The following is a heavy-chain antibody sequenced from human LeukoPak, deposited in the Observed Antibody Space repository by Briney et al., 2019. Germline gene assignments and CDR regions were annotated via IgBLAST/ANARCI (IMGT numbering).Heavy chain of an antibody. CDR3: ARAPSGWYRTNYFDY. J-gene: IGHJ4*02. V-gene: IGHV4-59*01. D-gene: IGHD6-19*01. CDR1: GGSTSSYY. CDR2: IYYSGST. Sequence: SETLSLTCTVSGGSTSSYYWSWIRQPPGKGLEWIGYIYYSGSTNYNPSLKSRVTISVDTSKNQFSLKLSSVTAADTAVYYCARAPSGWYRTNYFDYWGQGTLVTVSS.